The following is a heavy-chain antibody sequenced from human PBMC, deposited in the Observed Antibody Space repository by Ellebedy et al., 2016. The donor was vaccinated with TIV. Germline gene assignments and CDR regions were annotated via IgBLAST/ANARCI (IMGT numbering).Heavy chain of an antibody. Sequence: GESLKISXAASGFTFSSYGMHWVRQAPGKGLEWVAVMWYDGSNKYYADSVKGRFTISRDNSKNTLYLQMNSLRAEDTAVYYCARHYGDYGKDHWGQGTLVTVSS. CDR3: ARHYGDYGKDH. J-gene: IGHJ4*02. V-gene: IGHV3-33*01. CDR1: GFTFSSYG. D-gene: IGHD4-17*01. CDR2: MWYDGSNK.